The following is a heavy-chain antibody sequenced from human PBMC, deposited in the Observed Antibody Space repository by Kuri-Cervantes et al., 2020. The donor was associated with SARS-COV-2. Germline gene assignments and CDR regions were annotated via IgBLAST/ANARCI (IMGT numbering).Heavy chain of an antibody. J-gene: IGHJ5*02. V-gene: IGHV3-23*01. CDR2: IHKSGGTK. D-gene: IGHD2-2*01. CDR1: GFTFSGYD. CDR3: ARGWWDIVVVPAASPPGNWFDP. Sequence: GESLKISCAASGFTFSGYDMSWVRQAPGKGLEWVSGIHKSGGTKYYADSVKGRFTISRDNSRNTLYLQMNSLRAEDTAVYYCARGWWDIVVVPAASPPGNWFDPWGQGTLVTVSS.